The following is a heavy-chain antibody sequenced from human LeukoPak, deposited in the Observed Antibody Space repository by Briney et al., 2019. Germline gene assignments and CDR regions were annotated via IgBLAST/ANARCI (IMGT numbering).Heavy chain of an antibody. D-gene: IGHD3-22*01. Sequence: PGGSLRLSCAASGFTFSSYGMHRVRQAPGKGLEWVAVIWYDGSNKYYADSVKGRFTISRDNSKNTLYLQMNSLRAEDTAVYYCARYYYDSSGYYQPLDYWGQGTLVTVSS. J-gene: IGHJ4*02. CDR1: GFTFSSYG. V-gene: IGHV3-33*01. CDR3: ARYYYDSSGYYQPLDY. CDR2: IWYDGSNK.